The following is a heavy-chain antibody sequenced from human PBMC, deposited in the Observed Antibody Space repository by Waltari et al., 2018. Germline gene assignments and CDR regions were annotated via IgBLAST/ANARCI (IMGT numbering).Heavy chain of an antibody. V-gene: IGHV3-30-3*01. CDR2: ISYDGSNK. CDR1: GFTFSSHA. D-gene: IGHD2-21*01. Sequence: QVQLVESGGGVVQPGRSLRLSCAASGFTFSSHAMHWVRQAPGKGLEWVAVISYDGSNKYYADSVKGRFTISRDNSKNTLYLQMNSLRAEDTAVYYCARDEHRATASWGQGTLVTVSS. CDR3: ARDEHRATAS. J-gene: IGHJ5*02.